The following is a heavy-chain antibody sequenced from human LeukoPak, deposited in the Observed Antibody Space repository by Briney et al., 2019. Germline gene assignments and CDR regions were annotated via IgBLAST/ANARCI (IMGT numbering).Heavy chain of an antibody. CDR1: GGSISSNY. V-gene: IGHV4-59*01. CDR2: IYYSGST. D-gene: IGHD6-13*01. Sequence: KPSETLSLTCSVSGGSISSNYWSWIRQPPGKGLEWIGNIYYSGSTNYNPSLKSRVTISVDTSKNQFSLKLSSVTAADTAVYYCARVQQQLLPFDYWGPGILVTVSS. CDR3: ARVQQQLLPFDY. J-gene: IGHJ4*02.